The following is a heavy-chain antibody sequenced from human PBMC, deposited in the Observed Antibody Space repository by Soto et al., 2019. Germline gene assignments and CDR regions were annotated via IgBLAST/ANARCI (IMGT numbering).Heavy chain of an antibody. CDR1: GFTFSSYS. CDR3: ARDPSFSGYDYYGVDV. V-gene: IGHV3-48*02. J-gene: IGHJ6*02. Sequence: GGSLRLSCAASGFTFSSYSMNWVRQAPGKGLEWVSYISSSSSTIYYADSVKGRFTISRDNAKNSLYLQMNSLRDEDTAVYYCARDPSFSGYDYYGVDVWGQGTTVTVSS. CDR2: ISSSSSTI.